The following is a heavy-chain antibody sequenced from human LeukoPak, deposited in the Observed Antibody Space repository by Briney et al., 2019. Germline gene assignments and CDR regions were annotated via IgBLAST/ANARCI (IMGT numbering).Heavy chain of an antibody. CDR1: GYTFTSYG. J-gene: IGHJ4*02. Sequence: ASVKVSCKASGYTFTSYGISWVRQAPGQGLEWMGWISAYNGNTNYAQKLQGRVTMTRDTSISTAYMELSRLRSDDTAVYYCASWYGYGDYYFDYWGQGTLVTVSS. D-gene: IGHD4-17*01. CDR2: ISAYNGNT. V-gene: IGHV1-18*01. CDR3: ASWYGYGDYYFDY.